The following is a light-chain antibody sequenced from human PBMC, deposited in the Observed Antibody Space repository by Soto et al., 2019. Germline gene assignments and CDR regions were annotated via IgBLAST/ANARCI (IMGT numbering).Light chain of an antibody. V-gene: IGKV3-15*01. CDR3: HRDCTRAFT. J-gene: IGKJ1*01. Sequence: ETVLTQSPDTLSVSPGERATLSCRASQSVRSTLAWLQQRPGQAPRLLIYDETTRATRIPARFSGSGSGTEFTLSIRDLEAFEVEDSQCHRDCTRAFTFGQGTKVDIK. CDR2: DET. CDR1: QSVRST.